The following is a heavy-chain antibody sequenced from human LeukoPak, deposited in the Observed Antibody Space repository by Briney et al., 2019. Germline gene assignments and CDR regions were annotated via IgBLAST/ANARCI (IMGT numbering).Heavy chain of an antibody. Sequence: SETLSLTCSVSGYSLRSGYYWGWIRQPPGKGLEWIGSIYRSGSSYYNPSLRSRLTISIDTSKNQFSLKLSSVTAADTAMYYCAGENHRGSYYYDSSGPGWFDPWGQGTLVTVSS. CDR1: GYSLRSGYY. V-gene: IGHV4-38-2*02. CDR2: IYRSGSS. CDR3: AGENHRGSYYYDSSGPGWFDP. D-gene: IGHD3-22*01. J-gene: IGHJ5*02.